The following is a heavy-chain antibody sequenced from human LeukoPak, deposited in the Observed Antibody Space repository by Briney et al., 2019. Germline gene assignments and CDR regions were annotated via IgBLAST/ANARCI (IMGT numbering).Heavy chain of an antibody. D-gene: IGHD4-17*01. CDR1: GFPFSASA. J-gene: IGHJ5*02. CDR2: ILSTGTT. Sequence: QPGGSLRLSCAASGFPFSASAMTWVRQAPGKGLEWVSHILSTGTTYYADSVRGRFTISRDNSKNTLYLLMTSLRADDMAVYYCATVKYDYGDPVGWFDPWGQGTLVTVSS. V-gene: IGHV3-23*01. CDR3: ATVKYDYGDPVGWFDP.